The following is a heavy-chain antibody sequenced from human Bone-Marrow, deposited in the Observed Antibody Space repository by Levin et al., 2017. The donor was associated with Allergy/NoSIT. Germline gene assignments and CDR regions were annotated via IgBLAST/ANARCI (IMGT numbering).Heavy chain of an antibody. D-gene: IGHD3-9*01. CDR2: ITTKTYGETP. CDR3: TRGDEVGFDLRPFDV. CDR1: GFTFADYT. J-gene: IGHJ3*01. Sequence: GGSLRLSCTGSGFTFADYTMNWVRQAPGKGLEWVGYITTKTYGETPDYAASVRGRFSISRDDSNSIAYVEMNSLKTEDTGVYYCTRGDEVGFDLRPFDVWGQGTMVTVSS. V-gene: IGHV3-49*04.